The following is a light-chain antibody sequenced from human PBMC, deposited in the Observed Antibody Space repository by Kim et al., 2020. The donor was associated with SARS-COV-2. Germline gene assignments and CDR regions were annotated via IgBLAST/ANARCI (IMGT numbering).Light chain of an antibody. Sequence: DIQMTQSPSSLSASVGDRVTITCRTSQSINSYLHWYQQKPGKAPKLLIYSASNLQSGVPSRFSGSGSGTDFTLTISSLQPEDFATYSCQQSYNAPYTFGQGTKLEI. J-gene: IGKJ2*01. CDR1: QSINSY. V-gene: IGKV1-39*01. CDR3: QQSYNAPYT. CDR2: SAS.